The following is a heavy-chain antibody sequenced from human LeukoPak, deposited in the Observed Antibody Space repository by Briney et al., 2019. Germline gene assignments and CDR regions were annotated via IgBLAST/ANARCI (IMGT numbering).Heavy chain of an antibody. CDR2: VYYSGST. J-gene: IGHJ4*02. CDR1: GGSISSYY. V-gene: IGHV4-59*01. Sequence: SETLSLTCSVSGGSISSYYWSWIRQPPGKGLEWIGYVYYSGSTNYNPSLKSRVTISVDASKNQFSLKLSSVTAADTAMYYCARGRGGTAMVDYWGQGTLATVSS. CDR3: ARGRGGTAMVDY. D-gene: IGHD5-18*01.